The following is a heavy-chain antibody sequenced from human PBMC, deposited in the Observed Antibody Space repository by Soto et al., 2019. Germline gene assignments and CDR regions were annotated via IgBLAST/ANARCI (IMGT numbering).Heavy chain of an antibody. CDR3: AIRTTVTTRLGY. D-gene: IGHD4-17*01. Sequence: PSETLSLTCAVYGGSFSGYYWSWIRQPPGKGLEWIGEINQSGSTNYNPSLKSRVTISVDKSKNQFSLKLSSMTAADTAVYYCAIRTTVTTRLGYWGQGTLVTVSS. CDR1: GGSFSGYY. J-gene: IGHJ4*02. CDR2: INQSGST. V-gene: IGHV4-34*01.